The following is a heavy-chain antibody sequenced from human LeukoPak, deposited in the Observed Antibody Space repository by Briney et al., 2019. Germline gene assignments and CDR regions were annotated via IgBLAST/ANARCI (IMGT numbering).Heavy chain of an antibody. V-gene: IGHV1-69*01. Sequence: GASVKVSCKASGGTFSSYAISWARQAPGQGLEWMGGIIPIFGTANYAQKFQGRVTITADESTSTAYVELSSLRSEDTAVYYCARGRKPDDAFDIWGQGTVVTVSS. J-gene: IGHJ3*02. CDR1: GGTFSSYA. D-gene: IGHD1-14*01. CDR3: ARGRKPDDAFDI. CDR2: IIPIFGTA.